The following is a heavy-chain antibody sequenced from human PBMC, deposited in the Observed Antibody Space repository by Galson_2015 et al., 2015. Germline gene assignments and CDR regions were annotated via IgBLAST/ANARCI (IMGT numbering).Heavy chain of an antibody. Sequence: CAISGDSISSNSAAWNWIRQSPSRVLEWLGRTYYRSKWYNDYAVSVKSRITINPDTSKNQFSLQLNSVTPEDTAVYYCAKEGASGWAHYYYYGMDVWGQGTTVTVSS. CDR1: GDSISSNSAA. CDR2: TYYRSKWYN. J-gene: IGHJ6*02. D-gene: IGHD6-19*01. CDR3: AKEGASGWAHYYYYGMDV. V-gene: IGHV6-1*01.